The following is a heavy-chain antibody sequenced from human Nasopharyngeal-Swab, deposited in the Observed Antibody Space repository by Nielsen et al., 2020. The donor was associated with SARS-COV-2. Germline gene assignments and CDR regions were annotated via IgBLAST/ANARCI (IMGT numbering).Heavy chain of an antibody. J-gene: IGHJ1*01. Sequence: GESLKISCVASGFIFEYFGMHWVRQVPGKGLEWVALISFDGTAKFYADSVRGRFIISRDNSRKTVYLEMNSLRVEDTAVYYCAKDRSRCTGGSCYGDFQHWGQGSLMTVPP. V-gene: IGHV3-30*18. D-gene: IGHD2-15*01. CDR1: GFIFEYFG. CDR2: ISFDGTAK. CDR3: AKDRSRCTGGSCYGDFQH.